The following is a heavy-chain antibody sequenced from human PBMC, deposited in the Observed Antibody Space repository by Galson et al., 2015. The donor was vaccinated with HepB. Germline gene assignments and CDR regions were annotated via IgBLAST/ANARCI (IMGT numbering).Heavy chain of an antibody. J-gene: IGHJ4*02. Sequence: ETLSLTCGVSGESFSTYSWTWIRQFPGMGLEWIGEINHSGRTNYKPSLKSRVTISLDTSRNQLSLRLTSVTAADTAVYYCARVGVIPFGGPFVVPYFFDYWSQGTLVTVSS. CDR2: INHSGRT. D-gene: IGHD3-16*01. CDR3: ARVGVIPFGGPFVVPYFFDY. CDR1: GESFSTYS. V-gene: IGHV4-34*01.